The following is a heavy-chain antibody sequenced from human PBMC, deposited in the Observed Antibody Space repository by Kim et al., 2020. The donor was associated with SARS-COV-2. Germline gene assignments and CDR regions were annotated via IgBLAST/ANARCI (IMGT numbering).Heavy chain of an antibody. D-gene: IGHD3-22*01. J-gene: IGHJ5*01. CDR3: ATDDHSSGSYWRFNS. V-gene: IGHV3-30*04. CDR2: ISLDGSNT. CDR1: GFTFSGDL. Sequence: GGSLRLSCAASGFTFSGDLIHWVRQAPGKGLEWVALISLDGSNTFYSDSVKGRFSVSRDTSKNTLDLQMNSLRPDDTAVYYCATDDHSSGSYWRFNSWG.